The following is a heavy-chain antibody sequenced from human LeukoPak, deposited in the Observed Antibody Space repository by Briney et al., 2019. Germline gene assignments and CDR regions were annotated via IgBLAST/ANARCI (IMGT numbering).Heavy chain of an antibody. CDR1: GFTFSSYA. D-gene: IGHD1-14*01. CDR2: ISGSGGST. CDR3: AKAARKAAPNVVLNWFDP. J-gene: IGHJ5*02. Sequence: PGGSLRLSCAASGFTFSSYAMSWVRQAPGKGLEWVSAISGSGGSTYYADSVKGRFTISRDNSKNTLYLQTNSLRAEDTAVYYCAKAARKAAPNVVLNWFDPWGQGTLVTVSS. V-gene: IGHV3-23*01.